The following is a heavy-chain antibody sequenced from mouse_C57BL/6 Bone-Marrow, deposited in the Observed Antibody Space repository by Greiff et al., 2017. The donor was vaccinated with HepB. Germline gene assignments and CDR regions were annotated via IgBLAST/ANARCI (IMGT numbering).Heavy chain of an antibody. CDR1: GFTFSDYG. CDR3: ARTFYWYFDV. Sequence: EVKLQESGGGLVKPGGSLKLSCAASGFTFSDYGMHWVRQAPEKGLEWVAYISSGSSTIYYADTVKGRFTISRDNAKNTLFLQMTSLRSEDTALYYCARTFYWYFDVWGTGTTVTVSS. CDR2: ISSGSSTI. V-gene: IGHV5-17*01. J-gene: IGHJ1*03.